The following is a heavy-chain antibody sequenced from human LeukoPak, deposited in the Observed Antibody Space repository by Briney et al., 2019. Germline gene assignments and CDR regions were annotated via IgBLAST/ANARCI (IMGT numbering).Heavy chain of an antibody. D-gene: IGHD3-22*01. CDR1: GYTFTSYG. J-gene: IGHJ1*01. Sequence: APVKVSCKASGYTFTSYGISWVRQAPGQGLEWMGWISAYNGNTNYAQKLQGRVTMTTDTSTSTAYMELRSLRSDDTAVYYCARDQGVYYDSSGYYQHSKLARHWGQGTLVTVSS. CDR2: ISAYNGNT. CDR3: ARDQGVYYDSSGYYQHSKLARH. V-gene: IGHV1-18*01.